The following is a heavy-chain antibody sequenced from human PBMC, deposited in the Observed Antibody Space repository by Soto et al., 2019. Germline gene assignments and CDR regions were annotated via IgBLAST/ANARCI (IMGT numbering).Heavy chain of an antibody. J-gene: IGHJ6*02. D-gene: IGHD2-15*01. CDR1: GGTFSSYA. V-gene: IGHV1-69*01. CDR3: ASCSGGSCYPYSYYGMDV. Sequence: QVQLVQSGAEVKKPGSSVKVSCTASGGTFSSYAISWVRQAPGQGLEWMGGIIPIFGTANYAQKVQGRVTITADESTSTAYMELSSLRSEETAVYYCASCSGGSCYPYSYYGMDVWGQGTTVTVSS. CDR2: IIPIFGTA.